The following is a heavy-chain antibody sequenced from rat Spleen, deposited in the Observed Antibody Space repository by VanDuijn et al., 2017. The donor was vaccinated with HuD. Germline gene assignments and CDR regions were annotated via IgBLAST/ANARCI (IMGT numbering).Heavy chain of an antibody. J-gene: IGHJ4*01. Sequence: EVQLVESGGGLVQPGRSLKLSCAASGFTFSDYGMHWIRQAPTKGLEWVASISPSGAISNYRDSVKGRFTISRDKAKSTLYLQMDSLRSEDSATYYCATDGYYDGTYYSVYVMDAWGQGASVTVSS. CDR2: ISPSGAIS. CDR1: GFTFSDYG. D-gene: IGHD1-12*02. V-gene: IGHV5-19*01. CDR3: ATDGYYDGTYYSVYVMDA.